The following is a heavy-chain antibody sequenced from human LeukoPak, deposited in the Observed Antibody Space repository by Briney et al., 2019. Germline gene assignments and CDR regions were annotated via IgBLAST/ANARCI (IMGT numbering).Heavy chain of an antibody. V-gene: IGHV3-74*03. D-gene: IGHD3-9*01. CDR1: GFTVSSNY. J-gene: IGHJ6*03. Sequence: GGSLRLSCAASGFTVSSNYMSWVRQAPGKGLVWVSRMDSGGSSTPYADSVKGRFTISRDNAKNTLYLQMNRLRAEDTGVYYCAREAISTGAWYLDVWGKGTTVTVSS. CDR2: MDSGGSST. CDR3: AREAISTGAWYLDV.